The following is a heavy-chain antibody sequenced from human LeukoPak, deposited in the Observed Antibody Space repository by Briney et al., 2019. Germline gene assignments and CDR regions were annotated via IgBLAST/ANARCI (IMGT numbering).Heavy chain of an antibody. CDR2: IIPIFGTA. D-gene: IGHD1-26*01. CDR3: ARDRSSGSNYGDY. V-gene: IGHV1-69*05. Sequence: SVKVSCKASGGTFSSYAVSWVRQAPGQGLGWMGRIIPIFGTANYAQKFQGRVTITTDESTSTAYMELSSLRSEDTAVYYCARDRSSGSNYGDYWGQGTLVTVSS. CDR1: GGTFSSYA. J-gene: IGHJ4*02.